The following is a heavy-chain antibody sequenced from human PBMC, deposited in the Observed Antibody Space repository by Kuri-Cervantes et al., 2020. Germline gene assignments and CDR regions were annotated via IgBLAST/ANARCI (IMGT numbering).Heavy chain of an antibody. D-gene: IGHD3-16*01. V-gene: IGHV1-24*01. J-gene: IGHJ4*02. CDR3: ATGWKRGELDRLFDY. Sequence: ASVKVSCKASGYTFTGYYMHWVRQAPGQGLEWMGGFDPEDGETIYAQKFQGRVTMTEDTSTDTAYMELSSLRSEDTAVYYCATGWKRGELDRLFDYWGQGTLVTVSS. CDR1: GYTFTGYY. CDR2: FDPEDGET.